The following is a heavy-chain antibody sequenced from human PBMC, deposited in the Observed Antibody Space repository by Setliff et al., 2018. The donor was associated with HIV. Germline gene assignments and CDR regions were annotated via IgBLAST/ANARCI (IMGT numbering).Heavy chain of an antibody. V-gene: IGHV4-34*01. CDR1: GGSFNGYS. J-gene: IGHJ4*02. D-gene: IGHD4-17*01. CDR2: INHSGST. Sequence: SETLSLTCAVYGGSFNGYSWTWIRQPPGKGLEWIGEINHSGSTYYNPSLKSRVTISVDTSKNQFSLKLTSVTASDTAVYYCARAAAGNTGPFDLWGQGSPVTVSS. CDR3: ARAAAGNTGPFDL.